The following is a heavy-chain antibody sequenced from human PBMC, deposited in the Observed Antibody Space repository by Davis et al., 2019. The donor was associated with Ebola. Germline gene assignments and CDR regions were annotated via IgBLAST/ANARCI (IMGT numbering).Heavy chain of an antibody. V-gene: IGHV3-74*01. CDR3: VRDTIEEATTFDY. J-gene: IGHJ4*02. D-gene: IGHD1-26*01. CDR2: INGDGSRT. Sequence: HTGGSLRLSCAASGFTFRSHWMHWVRQVPGKGLEWVSRINGDGSRTTYADSVKGRFTISRANAKNTLYLQMNSLRAEDTAVYYCVRDTIEEATTFDYWGQGTLVTVSS. CDR1: GFTFRSHW.